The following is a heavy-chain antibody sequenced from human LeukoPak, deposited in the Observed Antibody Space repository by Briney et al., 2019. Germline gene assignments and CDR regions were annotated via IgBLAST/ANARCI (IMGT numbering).Heavy chain of an antibody. V-gene: IGHV3-74*01. J-gene: IGHJ6*02. CDR3: ERGNYYGIDV. Sequence: GGSLRLSCTASGFTFSNYAMHWVRQTPGKGLVWVAHINSDGYSTNYADSVKGRFTISRDNAKNTLYLQMNSLRAEDTAVYYCERGNYYGIDVWGQGTTVTVSS. CDR1: GFTFSNYA. CDR2: INSDGYST.